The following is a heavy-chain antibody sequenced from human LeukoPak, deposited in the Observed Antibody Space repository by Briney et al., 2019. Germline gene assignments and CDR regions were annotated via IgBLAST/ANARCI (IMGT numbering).Heavy chain of an antibody. CDR2: IYYSGST. D-gene: IGHD6-13*01. Sequence: SETLSLTCTVSGGSISSYYWSWIRQPPGKGLEWIGYIYYSGSTNYNPSLKSRVTISVDTSKNQFSLKLSSVTAADTAVYYCARLWAGYSSTFDYWGQGTLVTVSS. V-gene: IGHV4-59*08. CDR3: ARLWAGYSSTFDY. J-gene: IGHJ4*02. CDR1: GGSISSYY.